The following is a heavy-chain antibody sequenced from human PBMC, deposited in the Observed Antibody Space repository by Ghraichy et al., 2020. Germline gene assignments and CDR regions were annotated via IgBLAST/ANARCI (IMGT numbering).Heavy chain of an antibody. J-gene: IGHJ4*02. CDR1: GFTFSTSW. CDR3: ATGDSGYYGY. D-gene: IGHD3-3*01. CDR2: IKPDGTYT. V-gene: IGHV3-74*01. Sequence: GGSLRLSCAASGFTFSTSWMHWVNQAPGKGPVWVSRIKPDGTYTNYADSVKGRFTISRDNAKNTLYLQMNSLRVEDTAVYYCATGDSGYYGYWGQGTLVTVSS.